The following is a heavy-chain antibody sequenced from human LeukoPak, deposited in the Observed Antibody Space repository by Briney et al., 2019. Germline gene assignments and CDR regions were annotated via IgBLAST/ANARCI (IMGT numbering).Heavy chain of an antibody. CDR1: GDSVSSNSVA. CDR3: AREVAGRKDY. J-gene: IGHJ4*02. V-gene: IGHV6-1*01. D-gene: IGHD6-19*01. Sequence: SQTLSLTCAISGDSVSSNSVAWNWIRQSPSRGLEWLGRTYYRSKWYNDYPVSVKSRITINPDTSKNQYSLQLNSVTPEDTAMYYCAREVAGRKDYWGQGTLVTVSS. CDR2: TYYRSKWYN.